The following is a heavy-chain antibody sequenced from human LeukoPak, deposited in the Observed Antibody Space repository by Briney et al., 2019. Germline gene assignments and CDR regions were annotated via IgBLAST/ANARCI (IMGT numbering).Heavy chain of an antibody. CDR2: ISGSGGSK. CDR1: GFTFSSYA. J-gene: IGHJ6*03. D-gene: IGHD6-19*01. CDR3: AKGPGSGWYYYYYYMDV. V-gene: IGHV3-23*01. Sequence: GGSLRLSCAASGFTFSSYAMSWVRQAPGKGLEWGSAISGSGGSKYYADSVKGRFTISRDNSKNTLYLQMNSLRAEDTAVYYCAKGPGSGWYYYYYYMDVWGKGTAVTVSS.